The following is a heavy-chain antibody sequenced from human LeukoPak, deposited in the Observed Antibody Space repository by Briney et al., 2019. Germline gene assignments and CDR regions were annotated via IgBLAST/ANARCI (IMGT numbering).Heavy chain of an antibody. CDR1: GGSFSGYY. J-gene: IGHJ4*02. CDR3: ARGGPRRTMDRGSNDY. CDR2: INHSGST. V-gene: IGHV4-34*01. D-gene: IGHD3-10*01. Sequence: SETLSLTCAVYGGSFSGYYWSWIRQPPGKGLEWIGEINHSGSTNYNPSLKSRVTISVDTSKNQFSLRLSSVTAADTAVYYCARGGPRRTMDRGSNDYWGQGTLVTVSS.